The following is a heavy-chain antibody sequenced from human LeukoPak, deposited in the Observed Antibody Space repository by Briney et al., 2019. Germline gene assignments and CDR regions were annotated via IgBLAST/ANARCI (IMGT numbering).Heavy chain of an antibody. CDR2: IKQDGSEK. Sequence: GGSLRLSCTASEFTFSSYWMSWVRQAPGKGLECVANIKQDGSEKDYVDSVKGRFTISRDNAKNSLYLQMNNLRAEDTAVYYCARYCGGDCYGMDVWGQGTTVTVSS. CDR3: ARYCGGDCYGMDV. CDR1: EFTFSSYW. V-gene: IGHV3-7*01. D-gene: IGHD2-21*01. J-gene: IGHJ6*02.